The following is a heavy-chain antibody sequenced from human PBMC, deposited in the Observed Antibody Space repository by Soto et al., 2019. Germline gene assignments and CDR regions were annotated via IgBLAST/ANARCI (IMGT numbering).Heavy chain of an antibody. V-gene: IGHV5-51*01. CDR2: IYPGDSDT. Sequence: GESLKISCKGSGYTFTDYWIGWVRQLPGKGLEWMGIIYPGDSDTRYSPSFQGQVTISADKSISTAYLQWSSLKASDTAMYYCARQVYYDSSGYYYVGAFDIWGQGTMVTVSS. J-gene: IGHJ3*02. CDR1: GYTFTDYW. D-gene: IGHD3-22*01. CDR3: ARQVYYDSSGYYYVGAFDI.